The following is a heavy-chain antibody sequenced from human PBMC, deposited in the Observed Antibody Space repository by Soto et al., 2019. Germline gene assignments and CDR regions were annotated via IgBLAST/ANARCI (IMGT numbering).Heavy chain of an antibody. J-gene: IGHJ4*02. Sequence: PVRSRTLSCPASGFSLTSYSIHWVRQAPGKGLDWVAVISYDGNTQFYGDSVKGRFIVSRDNSRNTLYLQLNNLQAEDTAVYYCAKVSRPSRISTPDFDYWGQGTLVTVSS. CDR2: ISYDGNTQ. V-gene: IGHV3-30-3*02. CDR3: AKVSRPSRISTPDFDY. CDR1: GFSLTSYS.